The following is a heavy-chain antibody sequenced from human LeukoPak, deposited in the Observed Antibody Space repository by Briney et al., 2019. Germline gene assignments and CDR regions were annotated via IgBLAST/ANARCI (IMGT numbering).Heavy chain of an antibody. CDR3: ARELHGSYYTDFDY. CDR1: GYTFTGNY. Sequence: ASVKVSCKASGYTFTGNYMHWVRQAPGQGLEWMGWINPNSGGTNYAQKFQGRVTMTRDTSISTAYMELSRLRSDDTAVYYCARELHGSYYTDFDYWGQGTLVTVSS. D-gene: IGHD1-26*01. CDR2: INPNSGGT. J-gene: IGHJ4*02. V-gene: IGHV1-2*02.